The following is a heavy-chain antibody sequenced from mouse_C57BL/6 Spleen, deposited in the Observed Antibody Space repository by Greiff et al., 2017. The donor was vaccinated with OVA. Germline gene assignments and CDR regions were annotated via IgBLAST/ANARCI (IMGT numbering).Heavy chain of an antibody. D-gene: IGHD1-1*01. CDR2: IDPETGGT. CDR1: GYTFTDYE. CDR3: TNYYGSRSLAY. Sequence: VQLQQSGAELVRPGASVTLSCKASGYTFTDYEMHWVKQTPVHGLEWIGAIDPETGGTAYNQKFKGKAILTADKSSSTAYMELRSLTSEDSAVYYCTNYYGSRSLAYWGQGTLVTVSA. J-gene: IGHJ3*01. V-gene: IGHV1-15*01.